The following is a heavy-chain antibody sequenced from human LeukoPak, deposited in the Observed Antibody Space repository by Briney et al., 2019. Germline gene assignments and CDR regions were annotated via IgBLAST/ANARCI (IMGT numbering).Heavy chain of an antibody. CDR3: AKDREVPITLYAVPPNYYMDV. CDR1: GFTFSSHA. J-gene: IGHJ6*03. V-gene: IGHV3-23*01. D-gene: IGHD3-16*01. Sequence: PGGSLRLSCAASGFTFSSHAMILVRQAPATVLHWVSAISGIGGSTYYADSVKGRFTISRDNSKNTLYLQMNSLRAEDTAVYYCAKDREVPITLYAVPPNYYMDVWGKGTTVTVSS. CDR2: ISGIGGST.